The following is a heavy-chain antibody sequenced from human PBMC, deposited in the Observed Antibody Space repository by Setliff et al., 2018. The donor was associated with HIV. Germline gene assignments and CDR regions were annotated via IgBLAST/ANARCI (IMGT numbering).Heavy chain of an antibody. CDR1: NYTFTVSG. CDR3: ARDQGGDFWGGYIQQSHYFYVDV. D-gene: IGHD3-3*01. CDR2: ISAYNGYA. J-gene: IGHJ6*03. V-gene: IGHV1-18*01. Sequence: GASVKVSCKASNYTFTVSGISWVRQAPGQGLEWMGWISAYNGYATYTQKFQGRVTMTTDTSTSTAYMDLRSLRSDDTAVYFCARDQGGDFWGGYIQQSHYFYVDVWGKGTTVTVSS.